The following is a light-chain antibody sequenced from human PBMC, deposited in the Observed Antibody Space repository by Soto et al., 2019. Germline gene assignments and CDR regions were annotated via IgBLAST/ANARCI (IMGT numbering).Light chain of an antibody. Sequence: EIVMTQSPATLSVSPVERVTLSCTARQSVSGNLAWYQQKPGQPPRLLIYDASSRPTDIPARFSGSGSGTDFTLTISSLEPEDFALYYCQQRSNWPITFGQGTKVDIK. J-gene: IGKJ1*01. V-gene: IGKV3-11*01. CDR2: DAS. CDR1: QSVSGN. CDR3: QQRSNWPIT.